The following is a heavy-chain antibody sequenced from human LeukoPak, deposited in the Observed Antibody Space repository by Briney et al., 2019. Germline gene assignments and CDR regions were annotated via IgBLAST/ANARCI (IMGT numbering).Heavy chain of an antibody. D-gene: IGHD2-2*01. CDR3: SSTSCYECRNNWFDP. V-gene: IGHV4-34*01. CDR2: INHSGST. Sequence: SETLSLTCTVSGVSINSYYWSWIRQPPGKGLERIGEINHSGSTNYNPSLKSRVTISVDTSKNQFSLKLSSVTAADTAVYYCSSTSCYECRNNWFDPWGQGALVTVSS. J-gene: IGHJ5*02. CDR1: GVSINSYY.